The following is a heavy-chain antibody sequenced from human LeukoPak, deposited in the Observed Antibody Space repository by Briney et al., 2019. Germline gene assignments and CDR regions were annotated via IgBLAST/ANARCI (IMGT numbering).Heavy chain of an antibody. CDR2: ISSSSSYI. Sequence: PGGSLRLSCAASGFTFSSYSMNWVRQAPGKGLEWVSSISSSSSYIYYADSVKGRFTISRDNSKNTLYLQMNSLRAEDTAVYYCARDFIPRLDIVVVVAATLVSLDYWGQGTLVTVSS. CDR3: ARDFIPRLDIVVVVAATLVSLDY. J-gene: IGHJ4*02. V-gene: IGHV3-21*01. CDR1: GFTFSSYS. D-gene: IGHD2-15*01.